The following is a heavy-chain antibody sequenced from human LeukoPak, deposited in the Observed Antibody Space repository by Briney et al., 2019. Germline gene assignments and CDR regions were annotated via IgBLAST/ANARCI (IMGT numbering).Heavy chain of an antibody. D-gene: IGHD6-6*01. Sequence: SQTLSLTCAISGDSVSSNSAAWNWIRQSPSRGLEWLGRTHYRSKWYNDYAVSVKSRITINPDTSKNQFSLQLNSVTPEDTAVYYCARDTGGYRRSSGYYFDYWGQGTLVTVSS. CDR3: ARDTGGYRRSSGYYFDY. J-gene: IGHJ4*02. CDR2: THYRSKWYN. CDR1: GDSVSSNSAA. V-gene: IGHV6-1*01.